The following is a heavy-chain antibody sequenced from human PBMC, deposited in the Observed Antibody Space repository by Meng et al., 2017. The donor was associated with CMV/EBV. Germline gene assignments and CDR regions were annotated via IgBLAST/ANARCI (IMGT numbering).Heavy chain of an antibody. CDR3: ARDGAVAGTLGYYYYYGMDV. J-gene: IGHJ6*02. CDR1: GFTFSSYE. Sequence: GESLKISCAASGFTFSSYEMNWVRQVPGKGLEWVSYISSSGSTIYYADSVKGRFTISRDNAKNSLYLQMNSLRAEDTAVYYCARDGAVAGTLGYYYYYGMDVWGQGTTVTVSS. V-gene: IGHV3-48*03. CDR2: ISSSGSTI. D-gene: IGHD6-19*01.